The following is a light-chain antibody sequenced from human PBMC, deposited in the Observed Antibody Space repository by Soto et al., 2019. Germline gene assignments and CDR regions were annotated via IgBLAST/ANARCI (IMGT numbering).Light chain of an antibody. J-gene: IGKJ1*01. Sequence: EIVLTQSPGTLSLSPGERATLSCRASQSVSSTYLAWYQQKPGQAPRLLIYGASSRATGIPDRFSGSGSGTAFTLTISRLEPEDFAVYYCQHYGSSPLTFGQGTKVEIK. V-gene: IGKV3-20*01. CDR2: GAS. CDR3: QHYGSSPLT. CDR1: QSVSSTY.